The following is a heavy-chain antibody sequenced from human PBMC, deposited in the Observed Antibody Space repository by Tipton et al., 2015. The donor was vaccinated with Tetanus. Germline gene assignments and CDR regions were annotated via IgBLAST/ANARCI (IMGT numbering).Heavy chain of an antibody. D-gene: IGHD5-24*01. CDR1: GGSISSSSYC. CDR3: ASSAYKAGFDY. V-gene: IGHV4-39*01. CDR2: IYYSGST. J-gene: IGHJ4*02. Sequence: TLSLTCTVSGGSISSSSYCWGWIRQPPGKGLEWIGCIYYSGSTYYNPSLKSRVTISVDTSKNQFSLKLSSVTAADTAVYYCASSAYKAGFDYWGQGTLVTVSS.